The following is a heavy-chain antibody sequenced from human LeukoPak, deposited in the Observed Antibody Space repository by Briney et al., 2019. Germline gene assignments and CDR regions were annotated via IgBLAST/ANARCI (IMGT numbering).Heavy chain of an antibody. V-gene: IGHV3-23*01. CDR1: GFTFSSYE. D-gene: IGHD2-15*01. CDR2: ITGSGGNT. CDR3: AKGAYRSGGNCYLGDLDY. J-gene: IGHJ4*02. Sequence: GGSLRLSCAASGFTFSSYEMNWVRQAPGKGLEWVSVITGSGGNTFYADSVKGRFTISRDNSKNTLYLQMNSLRVEGTAVYYCAKGAYRSGGNCYLGDLDYWGQGTLVTVSS.